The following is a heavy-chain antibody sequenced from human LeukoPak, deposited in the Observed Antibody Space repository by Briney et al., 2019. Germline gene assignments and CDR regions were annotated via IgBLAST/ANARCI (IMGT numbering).Heavy chain of an antibody. Sequence: ASVKVSCKASGYTFTSYGISWVRQAPGQGLEWMGWISAYNGNTNYAQKLQGRVTMTIDTSTSTAYMELRSLRSDDTAVYYCARSAHRNYDYVWGSYETPSTCFDYWGQGTLVTVSS. CDR3: ARSAHRNYDYVWGSYETPSTCFDY. J-gene: IGHJ4*02. V-gene: IGHV1-18*01. D-gene: IGHD3-16*01. CDR2: ISAYNGNT. CDR1: GYTFTSYG.